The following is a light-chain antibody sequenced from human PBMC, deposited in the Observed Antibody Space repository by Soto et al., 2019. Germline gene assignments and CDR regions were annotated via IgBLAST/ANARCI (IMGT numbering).Light chain of an antibody. J-gene: IGLJ1*01. CDR2: GNS. CDR1: SSNIGAGYD. V-gene: IGLV1-40*01. Sequence: QPVLTQSPSVSGAPGQRVTFSCTGSSSNIGAGYDVHWYQQLPGAAPKLIIYGNSNRPSGVPDRFSGSKSGTSASLTIIGLQAEDEADYYCQSYDSSLSGSYVFGTGTQLTVL. CDR3: QSYDSSLSGSYV.